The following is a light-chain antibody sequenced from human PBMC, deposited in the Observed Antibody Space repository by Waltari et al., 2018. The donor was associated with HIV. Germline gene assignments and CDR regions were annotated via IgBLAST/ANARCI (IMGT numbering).Light chain of an antibody. J-gene: IGLJ2*01. CDR1: SSHIGSNS. V-gene: IGLV1-47*01. Sequence: SVLTQPPSASGTPGPKVTISCSGSSSHIGSNSVFWYQQLPGAAPKPLIYRDTQRPSGVPDRFSGSKSGTSASLAISGLRSEDEAVYSCATWDDSLNGVLFGGGTNLNVL. CDR3: ATWDDSLNGVL. CDR2: RDT.